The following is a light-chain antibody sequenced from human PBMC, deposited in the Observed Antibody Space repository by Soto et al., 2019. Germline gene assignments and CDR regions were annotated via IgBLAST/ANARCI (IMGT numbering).Light chain of an antibody. CDR2: DVI. CDR3: CSYAGSYTWV. Sequence: QSALTQPRSVSGSPGQSVTISCTGTSTDVGGYGYVSWFQQYPDKAPKLMIYDVIRRPSGVPDRFSGSKSGNTASLTISGLQAEDEADYYCCSYAGSYTWVFGGGTKLTVL. J-gene: IGLJ3*02. V-gene: IGLV2-11*01. CDR1: STDVGGYGY.